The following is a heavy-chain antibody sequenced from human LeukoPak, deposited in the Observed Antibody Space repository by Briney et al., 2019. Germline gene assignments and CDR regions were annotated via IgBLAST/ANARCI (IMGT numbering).Heavy chain of an antibody. CDR3: AKDLESGTYVIDAFDI. D-gene: IGHD1-26*01. V-gene: IGHV3-9*01. Sequence: GGSLRLSCAASGFTFSSYSMNWVRQAPGKGLEWVSGISSNSGRIGYADSVKGRFTISRDNAKNSLYLQMNSLRTEDTALYYCAKDLESGTYVIDAFDIWGQGTMVTVSS. J-gene: IGHJ3*02. CDR1: GFTFSSYS. CDR2: ISSNSGRI.